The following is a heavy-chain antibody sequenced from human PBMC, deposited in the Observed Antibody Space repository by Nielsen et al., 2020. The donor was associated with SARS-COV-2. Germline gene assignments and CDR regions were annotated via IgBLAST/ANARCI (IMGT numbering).Heavy chain of an antibody. Sequence: SETLSLTYAVSGGSISSSNWWSWVRQPPGKGLEWIGEIYHSGSTNYNPSLKSRVTISVDKSKNQFSLKLSSVTAADTAVYYCARSPKSRGYSYGWGQGTLVTVSS. D-gene: IGHD5-18*01. J-gene: IGHJ4*02. V-gene: IGHV4-4*02. CDR2: IYHSGST. CDR3: ARSPKSRGYSYG. CDR1: GGSISSSNW.